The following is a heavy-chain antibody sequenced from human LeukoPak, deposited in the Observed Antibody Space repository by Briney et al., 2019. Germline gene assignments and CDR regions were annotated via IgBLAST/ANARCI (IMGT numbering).Heavy chain of an antibody. J-gene: IGHJ6*03. Sequence: PGGSLRLSCAASGFTFSSYSMNWVRQAPGKGLEWVSSISSSSSYIYYADSVKGRFTISRDNAKNSLYLQMNSLRAEDTAVYYCARVSFDWSISPYYYYMDVWGKGTTVTISS. D-gene: IGHD3-9*01. CDR3: ARVSFDWSISPYYYYMDV. V-gene: IGHV3-21*01. CDR1: GFTFSSYS. CDR2: ISSSSSYI.